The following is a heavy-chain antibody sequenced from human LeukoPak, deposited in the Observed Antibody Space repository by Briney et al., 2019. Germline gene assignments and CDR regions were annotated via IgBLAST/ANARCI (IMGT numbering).Heavy chain of an antibody. CDR2: INHSGST. Sequence: SETLSLTCAVYGGSFSGYYWSWIRQPPGKGLEWIGEINHSGSTNYNPSLKSRVTISVDTSKNQFSLKLSSVTAADTAVYYCARKPLGRRIYYGMDVWGQGTTVTVSS. D-gene: IGHD3/OR15-3a*01. CDR3: ARKPLGRRIYYGMDV. CDR1: GGSFSGYY. V-gene: IGHV4-34*01. J-gene: IGHJ6*02.